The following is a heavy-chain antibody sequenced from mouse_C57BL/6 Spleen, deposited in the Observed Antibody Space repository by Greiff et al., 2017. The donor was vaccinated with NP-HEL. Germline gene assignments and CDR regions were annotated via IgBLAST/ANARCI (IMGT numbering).Heavy chain of an antibody. CDR1: GFTFSSYA. CDR3: AREARLLLDY. D-gene: IGHD2-3*01. CDR2: ISDGGSYT. Sequence: EVMLVESGGGLVKPGGSLKLSCAASGFTFSSYAMSWVRQTPEKRLEWVATISDGGSYTYYPDNVKGRFTISRDNAKNNLYLQMSHLKSEDTAMYYCAREARLLLDYWGQGTTLTVSS. J-gene: IGHJ2*01. V-gene: IGHV5-4*01.